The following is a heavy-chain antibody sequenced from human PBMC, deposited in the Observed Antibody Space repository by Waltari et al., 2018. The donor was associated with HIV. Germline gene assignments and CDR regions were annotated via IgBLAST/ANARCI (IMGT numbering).Heavy chain of an antibody. CDR1: GFIFRWYA. V-gene: IGHV3-23*04. Sequence: VQLVESGGGLVQPGESLRLSCAASGFIFRWYAMSWVRQAPGKGLEWVSTIIGTGGTTYYTDSVKGRFTISGDSSKDTLYLQMDSLRVEDTAVYYCAKVATSGPMKPFDSWGQGTLVTVSS. J-gene: IGHJ4*02. CDR3: AKVATSGPMKPFDS. CDR2: IIGTGGTT.